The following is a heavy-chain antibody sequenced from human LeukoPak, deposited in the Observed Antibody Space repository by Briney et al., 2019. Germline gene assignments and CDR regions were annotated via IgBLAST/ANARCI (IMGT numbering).Heavy chain of an antibody. CDR3: ARDLVLDCSGGSCYLRPYGMDV. CDR1: GGSISSGGYY. Sequence: SETLSLTCTVSGGSISSGGYYWSWIRQHPGKGLEWIGYIYYSGSTYYNPSLKSRVTISVDTSKNQFSLKLSSVTAADTAVYYCARDLVLDCSGGSCYLRPYGMDVWGQGTTVTVSS. CDR2: IYYSGST. D-gene: IGHD2-15*01. J-gene: IGHJ6*02. V-gene: IGHV4-31*03.